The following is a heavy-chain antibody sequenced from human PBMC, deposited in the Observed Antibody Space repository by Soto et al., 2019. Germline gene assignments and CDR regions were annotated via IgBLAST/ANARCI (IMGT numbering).Heavy chain of an antibody. CDR2: IAGYKGNT. D-gene: IGHD5-18*01. CDR3: APHTLDTGMPSGY. J-gene: IGHJ4*02. CDR1: GYTFTNYG. Sequence: QVQLVQSGAEVREPGASVKVSCKASGYTFTNYGVSWVRQAPGQGLEWMGWIAGYKGNTNYDQKLQGRVTLTTDTSTSTAYMELRSLRSDDTAVYYCAPHTLDTGMPSGYWGQGTLVTVSS. V-gene: IGHV1-18*01.